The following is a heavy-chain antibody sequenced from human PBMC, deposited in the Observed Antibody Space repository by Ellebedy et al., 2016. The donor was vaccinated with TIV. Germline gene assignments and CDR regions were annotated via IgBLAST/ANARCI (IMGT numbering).Heavy chain of an antibody. D-gene: IGHD3-10*01. Sequence: GESLKISXAASGFTFSSYWMHWVRQAPGKGLVWVSRINSDGSSTSYADSVKGRFTISRDNAKNTLYLQMNSLRAEDTAMYYCAREGYYGSGTYTPCLGYWGQGTLVTVSS. CDR3: AREGYYGSGTYTPCLGY. CDR1: GFTFSSYW. CDR2: INSDGSST. V-gene: IGHV3-74*01. J-gene: IGHJ4*02.